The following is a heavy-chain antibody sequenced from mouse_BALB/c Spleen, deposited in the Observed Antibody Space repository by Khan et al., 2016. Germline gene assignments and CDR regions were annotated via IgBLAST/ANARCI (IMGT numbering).Heavy chain of an antibody. Sequence: EVELVESGGDLVKPGGSLKLSCAASGFTFSSYGMSWVRQTPDKRLEWVATISSGGSYTYYPDSVKGRFTISRDNAKNTLYLQMSSLKSEDTAMYYCARLRIYDGYYDVDDWGQGTTLTVSS. D-gene: IGHD2-3*01. J-gene: IGHJ2*01. CDR3: ARLRIYDGYYDVDD. CDR1: GFTFSSYG. CDR2: ISSGGSYT. V-gene: IGHV5-6*01.